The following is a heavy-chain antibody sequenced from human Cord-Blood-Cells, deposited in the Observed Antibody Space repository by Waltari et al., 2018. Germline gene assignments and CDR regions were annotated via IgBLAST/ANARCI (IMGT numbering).Heavy chain of an antibody. CDR1: GGSISSGDYY. J-gene: IGHJ3*02. Sequence: QVQLQESGPGLVKPSQTLSLTCTVSGGSISSGDYYWSWIRQPPGKGLEWIGDIYYRGSTYYNPSLKSRVTISVDTSKNQFSLKLSSVTAADTAVYYCARVAIGRGSSAFDIWGQGTMVTVSS. V-gene: IGHV4-30-4*08. CDR2: IYYRGST. D-gene: IGHD3-16*01. CDR3: ARVAIGRGSSAFDI.